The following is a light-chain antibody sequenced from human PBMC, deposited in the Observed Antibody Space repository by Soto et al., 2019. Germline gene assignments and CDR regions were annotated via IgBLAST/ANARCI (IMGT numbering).Light chain of an antibody. CDR2: GAS. CDR3: QHYGSSPLT. V-gene: IGKV3-20*01. J-gene: IGKJ4*01. CDR1: QSVSSSY. Sequence: EIVLTQSPGTLSLSPGERATLSCRASQSVSSSYLAWYQQKPGQAPRLLIYGASSTATGIPDRFSGSGSGTDFTITISRLEPEDFAVYYCQHYGSSPLTFGGGTKVEIK.